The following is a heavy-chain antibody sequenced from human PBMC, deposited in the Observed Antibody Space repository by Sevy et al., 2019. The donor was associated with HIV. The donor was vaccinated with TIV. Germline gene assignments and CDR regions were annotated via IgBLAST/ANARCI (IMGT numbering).Heavy chain of an antibody. CDR2: ISYNGGNK. J-gene: IGHJ4*02. V-gene: IGHV3-30-3*01. CDR1: GFPFTTYA. Sequence: GGSLRLSCAASGFPFTTYAVHWVRQAPGKGLEWLAVISYNGGNKFYGDSVRGRFTISRDNSENSMYLQMNSLRVEDTAMYYCARDVSGGEPVGQLSAYFDYWGQGTLVTVSS. CDR3: ARDVSGGEPVGQLSAYFDY. D-gene: IGHD3-16*02.